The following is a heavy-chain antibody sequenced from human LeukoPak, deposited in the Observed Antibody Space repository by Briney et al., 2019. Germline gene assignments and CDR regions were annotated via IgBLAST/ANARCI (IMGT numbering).Heavy chain of an antibody. CDR1: GGSISSYY. D-gene: IGHD2-15*01. J-gene: IGHJ3*02. CDR2: IYYSGST. Sequence: SETLSLTCTVSGGSISSYYWSWIRQPPGKGLEWIGYIYYSGSTNYNPSLKSRVTISVDTSKNQFSLKLSSVTAADTAVYYCAREGCSGGSCYSNAFDIWGQGTMVTVSS. CDR3: AREGCSGGSCYSNAFDI. V-gene: IGHV4-59*01.